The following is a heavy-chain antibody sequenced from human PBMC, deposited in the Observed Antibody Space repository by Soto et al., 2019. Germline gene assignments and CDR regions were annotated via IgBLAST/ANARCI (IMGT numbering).Heavy chain of an antibody. CDR3: VRSFGWYAIDY. V-gene: IGHV4-4*02. D-gene: IGHD6-19*01. CDR2: ISHIGSV. J-gene: IGHJ4*02. Sequence: QVLLQESGPGLVQPSGTLSLSCAVSGVSISSNYYWGWVRQSPGKGLEWLGDISHIGSVNYSPSLMSRVTISLAGSENQFSLKLNSVTAAHTAVYYCVRSFGWYAIDYWGQGTLVIVSS. CDR1: GVSISSNYY.